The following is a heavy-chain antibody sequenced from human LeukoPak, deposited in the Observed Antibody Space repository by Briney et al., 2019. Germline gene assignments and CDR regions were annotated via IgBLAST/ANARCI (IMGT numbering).Heavy chain of an antibody. CDR2: LNPNSGNT. D-gene: IGHD1-26*01. J-gene: IGHJ4*02. Sequence: GASVKVSCKASRDAFTTYDGNWVRQATGQGLEWMGWLNPNSGNTGYVQKFQARVTMTMNTSISTAYMELTSLTSEDTAVYYCARSTMGARRKYDYWGQGTLVTVSS. CDR1: RDAFTTYD. V-gene: IGHV1-8*01. CDR3: ARSTMGARRKYDY.